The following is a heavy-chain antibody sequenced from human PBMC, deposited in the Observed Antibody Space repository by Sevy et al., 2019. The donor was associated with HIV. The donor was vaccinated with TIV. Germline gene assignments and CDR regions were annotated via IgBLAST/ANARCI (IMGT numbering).Heavy chain of an antibody. J-gene: IGHJ6*02. V-gene: IGHV3-21*01. CDR2: ISSSSSYI. Sequence: GGSLRLSCAASGFTFSSYSMNWVRQAPGKGLEWVSCISSSSSYIYYADSVKGRFTISRDNAKNSLYLQMNSLRAEDTAVYYCARDMGSSWAGSYYYYYGMDVWGQGTTVTVSS. CDR3: ARDMGSSWAGSYYYYYGMDV. D-gene: IGHD6-13*01. CDR1: GFTFSSYS.